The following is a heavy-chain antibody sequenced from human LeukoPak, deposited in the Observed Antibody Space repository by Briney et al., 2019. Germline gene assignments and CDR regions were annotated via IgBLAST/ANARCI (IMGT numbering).Heavy chain of an antibody. Sequence: GGSLRLSCAASGFTFSSYAMSWVRQAPGKGLEWVSAISGSSGSTYYADSVKGRFTISRDNSKNTLYLQMNSLRAEDTAVYYCASAPRYSSGWYGGFDYWGQGTLVTVSS. CDR3: ASAPRYSSGWYGGFDY. J-gene: IGHJ4*02. V-gene: IGHV3-23*01. CDR2: ISGSSGST. CDR1: GFTFSSYA. D-gene: IGHD6-19*01.